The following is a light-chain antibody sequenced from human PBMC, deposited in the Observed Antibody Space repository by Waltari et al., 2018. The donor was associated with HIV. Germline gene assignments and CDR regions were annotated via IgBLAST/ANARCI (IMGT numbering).Light chain of an antibody. CDR3: VLYMGSGIWV. CDR1: SGSVSTSYY. V-gene: IGLV8-61*01. J-gene: IGLJ3*02. CDR2: STN. Sequence: QTVVTQEPSFSVSPGGTVPLTCGLSSGSVSTSYYPSWYQQTPGQAPRTLIYSTNTRSSGVPDRFSGSILGKKAALTITGAQADDESDYYCVLYMGSGIWVFGGGTKLTVL.